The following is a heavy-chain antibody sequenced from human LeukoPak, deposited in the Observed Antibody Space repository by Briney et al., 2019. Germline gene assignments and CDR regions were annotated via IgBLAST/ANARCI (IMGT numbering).Heavy chain of an antibody. Sequence: ASVKVSCKVSGYTLTELSMHWVRQAPGKGLEWMGGFDPEDGETIYAQKFQGRVTMTEDTSTDTAYMELSSLRSEDAAVYYCATPAYYSGSYSGAYYFDYWGQGTLVTVSS. CDR3: ATPAYYSGSYSGAYYFDY. V-gene: IGHV1-24*01. CDR2: FDPEDGET. D-gene: IGHD1-26*01. J-gene: IGHJ4*02. CDR1: GYTLTELS.